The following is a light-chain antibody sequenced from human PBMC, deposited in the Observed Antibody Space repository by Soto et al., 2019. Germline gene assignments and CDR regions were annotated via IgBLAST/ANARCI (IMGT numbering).Light chain of an antibody. CDR2: WTS. CDR3: QQFYSSPFT. V-gene: IGKV4-1*01. J-gene: IGKJ3*01. CDR1: QTVLYISNNKSY. Sequence: DIVMTQSPDSLAVSLGERATINCRSSQTVLYISNNKSYIAWYQQKSGQPPKLLISWTSTRESGVPDRLSGSGSGTDFTLTISNLQAEDVAVYYCQQFYSSPFTFGPGTKVHIK.